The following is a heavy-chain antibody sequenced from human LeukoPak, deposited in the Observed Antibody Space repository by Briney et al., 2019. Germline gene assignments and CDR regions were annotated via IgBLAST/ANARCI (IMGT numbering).Heavy chain of an antibody. Sequence: SETLSLTCTVSGGSVSSSYYWGWIRQPPGKGLEWIGSICSGGNICSNPSLESRVTISVDSSRSHFFLQLTSATAADTAVYFCARDGPWKSDYWGQGALVTVPS. J-gene: IGHJ4*02. CDR2: ICSGGNI. CDR3: ARDGPWKSDY. CDR1: GGSVSSSYY. V-gene: IGHV4-39*02. D-gene: IGHD1-1*01.